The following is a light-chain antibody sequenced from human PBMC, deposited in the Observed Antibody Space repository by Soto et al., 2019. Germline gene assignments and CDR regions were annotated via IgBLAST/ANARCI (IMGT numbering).Light chain of an antibody. Sequence: QSVLTQPASVSGSPGQSITISCTGTSSDVGSYNLVSWYQQHPGKAPKLMIYEGSKRPSGVSNRFSGSKSGNTASLTISGIQAEDEADYYCCSYAGSSTYVFGTGTKLTVL. V-gene: IGLV2-23*01. J-gene: IGLJ1*01. CDR2: EGS. CDR1: SSDVGSYNL. CDR3: CSYAGSSTYV.